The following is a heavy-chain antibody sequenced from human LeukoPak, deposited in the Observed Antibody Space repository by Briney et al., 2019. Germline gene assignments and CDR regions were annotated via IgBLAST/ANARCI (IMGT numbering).Heavy chain of an antibody. CDR3: ARVSRDSGGKGGSFDY. J-gene: IGHJ4*02. D-gene: IGHD4-23*01. CDR1: GGSFSGYY. V-gene: IGHV4-34*01. CDR2: INHSGST. Sequence: SETLSLTCAVYGGSFSGYYWSWIRQPPGKGLEWIGEINHSGSTNYNPSLKSRGTISVDTSKNQSSLKLSSVTAADTAVYYCARVSRDSGGKGGSFDYWGQGTLVTVSS.